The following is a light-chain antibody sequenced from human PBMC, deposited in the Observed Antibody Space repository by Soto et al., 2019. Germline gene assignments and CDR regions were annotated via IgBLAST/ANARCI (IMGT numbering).Light chain of an antibody. CDR3: SSYTSSSTLVV. CDR1: SRDLGGYNY. Sequence: QSVLTQPASVSGSPGQSITISCTGTSRDLGGYNYVSWYQQRPGKAPKLMIYDVSNRPSGVSNRFSGSKSGNTASLTISGLQAEDEADYYCSSYTSSSTLVVFGGGTKLTV. J-gene: IGLJ2*01. V-gene: IGLV2-14*01. CDR2: DVS.